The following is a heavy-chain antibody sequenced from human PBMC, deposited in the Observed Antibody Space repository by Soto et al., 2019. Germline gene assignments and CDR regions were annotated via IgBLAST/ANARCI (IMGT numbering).Heavy chain of an antibody. J-gene: IGHJ4*02. CDR3: ARLRVSSGWPAPYYFDF. CDR2: ILPDDSDT. D-gene: IGHD6-19*01. CDR1: DYIFTKYW. V-gene: IGHV5-51*01. Sequence: EVQLVQSGAEVKKPGESLRISCQGSDYIFTKYWIGWVRQMPGKGLEWMGIILPDDSDTRYNPSLQGRVTISVDKSINTAYLQWSSLKASDTAIYYCARLRVSSGWPAPYYFDFWGQGTQVTVSS.